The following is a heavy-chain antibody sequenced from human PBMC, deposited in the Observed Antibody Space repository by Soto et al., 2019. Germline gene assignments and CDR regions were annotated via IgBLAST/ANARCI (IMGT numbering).Heavy chain of an antibody. Sequence: QLQLQESGPGLVKPSETLSLTCTVSGVSISSNDYYWGWVRQPTGKGLEWIGSLHYSGSTYYNPSLKSRVTISVDTSKNQFYLSVIPVTAADSAVYFCPSQSPNTNFDFSGHGTLVTVSS. CDR1: GVSISSNDYY. CDR3: PSQSPNTNFDF. D-gene: IGHD2-8*01. CDR2: LHYSGST. V-gene: IGHV4-39*01. J-gene: IGHJ4*01.